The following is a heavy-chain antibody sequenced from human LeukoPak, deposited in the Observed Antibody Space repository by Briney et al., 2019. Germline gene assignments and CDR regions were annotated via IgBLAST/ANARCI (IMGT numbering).Heavy chain of an antibody. V-gene: IGHV3-23*01. D-gene: IGHD6-19*01. Sequence: GGSLRLSCAVSGFTFGIYAMTWVRQAPGRGLEWVSTISGSGGTTHFADSVKGRFTISRDNSGSTLYLQMNSLRAEDTAVYWYARGHSSGWYYFDSWGQGTLVTVSS. CDR3: ARGHSSGWYYFDS. J-gene: IGHJ4*02. CDR2: ISGSGGTT. CDR1: GFTFGIYA.